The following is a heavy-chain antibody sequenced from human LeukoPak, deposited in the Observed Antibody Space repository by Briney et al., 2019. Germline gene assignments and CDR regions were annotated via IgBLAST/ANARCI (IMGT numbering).Heavy chain of an antibody. CDR2: ISYDGSNK. V-gene: IGHV3-30*03. Sequence: GRSLRLSCAASGFTFSSYGMHWVRQAPGKGLEWVAVISYDGSNKYYADSVKGRFTISRDNSKNTLYLQMNSLRAEDTAVYYCASTRRRSGSSYYFDYWGQGTLVTVSS. CDR3: ASTRRRSGSSYYFDY. D-gene: IGHD3-22*01. J-gene: IGHJ4*02. CDR1: GFTFSSYG.